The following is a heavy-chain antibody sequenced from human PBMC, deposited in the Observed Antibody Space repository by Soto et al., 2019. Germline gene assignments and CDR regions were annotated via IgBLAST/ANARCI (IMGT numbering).Heavy chain of an antibody. CDR2: INTGNGNT. Sequence: QVQLVQSGAEVKKPGASVRVSCEASGYTFTSYAMHWVRQAPGQRLEWMGWINTGNGNTIYSQKFQGRVTITMDTSASTAYMELSSLRSEDTAVYYCARGTCSGGSCYSFHFDYWGQGTLVTVSS. V-gene: IGHV1-3*04. CDR1: GYTFTSYA. J-gene: IGHJ4*02. CDR3: ARGTCSGGSCYSFHFDY. D-gene: IGHD2-15*01.